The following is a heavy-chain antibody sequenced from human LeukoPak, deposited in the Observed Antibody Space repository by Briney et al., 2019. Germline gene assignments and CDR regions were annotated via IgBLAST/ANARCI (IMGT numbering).Heavy chain of an antibody. CDR3: ARGGDGAIVPAV. J-gene: IGHJ4*02. V-gene: IGHV7-4-1*02. CDR1: GYTFSKYA. CDR2: INTKTGNP. Sequence: GSVKVSCKASGYTFSKYAMNWVRQAPGQGLEWMGWINTKTGNPTYAQAFTGRFVFSLETSVSTAHLEISSLQTEDTAVYYCARGGDGAIVPAVWGQGTLVTVSS. D-gene: IGHD2-2*01.